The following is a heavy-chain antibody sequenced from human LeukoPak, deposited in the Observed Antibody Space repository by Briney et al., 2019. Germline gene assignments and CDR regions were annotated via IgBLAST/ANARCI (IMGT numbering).Heavy chain of an antibody. CDR1: GFTFSSYE. D-gene: IGHD1-26*01. J-gene: IGHJ4*02. Sequence: GGSLRLSCAASGFTFSSYEMNWVRQAPGKGLEWVSYISSSGSTIYYADSVKGRFTISRDNAKNSLYLQMNSLRAEDTAVYYCANPITYIVGAFVDYWGQGTLVTVSS. CDR2: ISSSGSTI. CDR3: ANPITYIVGAFVDY. V-gene: IGHV3-48*03.